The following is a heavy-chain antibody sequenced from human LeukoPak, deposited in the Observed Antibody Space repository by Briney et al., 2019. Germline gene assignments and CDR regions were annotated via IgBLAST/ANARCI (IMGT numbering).Heavy chain of an antibody. CDR1: GFTFCSYG. CDR2: ISYDGSNK. J-gene: IGHJ1*01. D-gene: IGHD3-22*01. CDR3: AKPHYYDSSGYYSEYFQH. V-gene: IGHV3-30*18. Sequence: GRSLRLSCAASGFTFCSYGMHWVRPAPGKGLEWVAVISYDGSNKYDAATVKGRFAISRDNYKNTLYLQMNSPRAEDTAVYYCAKPHYYDSSGYYSEYFQHWGHGTLVTVSS.